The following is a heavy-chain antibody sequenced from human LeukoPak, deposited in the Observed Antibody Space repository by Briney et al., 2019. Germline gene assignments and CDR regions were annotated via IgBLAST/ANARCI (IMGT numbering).Heavy chain of an antibody. J-gene: IGHJ6*02. Sequence: PSETLSLTCTVSGGSISSGGHYWSWIRQHPGKGLEWIGYIYYSGSTYYNPSLKSRVTISVDTSKNQFSLKLSSVTAADTAVYYCAREGVAVAGKGFDYYYGMDVWGQGTTVTVSS. CDR3: AREGVAVAGKGFDYYYGMDV. CDR2: IYYSGST. D-gene: IGHD6-19*01. V-gene: IGHV4-31*03. CDR1: GGSISSGGHY.